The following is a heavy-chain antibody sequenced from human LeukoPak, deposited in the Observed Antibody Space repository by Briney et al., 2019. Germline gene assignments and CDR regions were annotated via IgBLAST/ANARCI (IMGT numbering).Heavy chain of an antibody. CDR2: ISAYNGNT. CDR1: GYTFTGYY. J-gene: IGHJ4*02. Sequence: GASVKVSCKASGYTFTGYYMHWVRQAPGQGLEWMGWISAYNGNTNYAQKFQGRVTITADKSTSTAYMGLSSLRSEDTALYYCAREKGDSGYDFDFWGQGTLVTVSS. CDR3: AREKGDSGYDFDF. D-gene: IGHD5-12*01. V-gene: IGHV1-18*04.